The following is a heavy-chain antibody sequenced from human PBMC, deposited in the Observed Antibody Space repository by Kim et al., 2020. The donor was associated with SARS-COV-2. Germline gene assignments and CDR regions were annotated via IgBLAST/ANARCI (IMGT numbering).Heavy chain of an antibody. CDR1: GFTFSSYA. CDR3: VKGSEGSRPYYFDY. CDR2: ITGSGGDT. D-gene: IGHD3-10*01. J-gene: IGHJ4*02. V-gene: IGHV3-23*01. Sequence: GGSLRLSCAASGFTFSSYAMSWVRQTPGKGLEWVSAITGSGGDTYHADSVKGRFTISRDNAKNTLYLQMNSLRAEDTALYYCVKGSEGSRPYYFDYWGQGILVTVYS.